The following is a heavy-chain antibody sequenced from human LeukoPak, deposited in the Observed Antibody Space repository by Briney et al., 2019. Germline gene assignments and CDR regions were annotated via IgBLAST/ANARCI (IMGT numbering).Heavy chain of an antibody. CDR2: IDPSDSYT. CDR1: AYSFTSHW. J-gene: IGHJ4*02. D-gene: IGHD3-10*01. CDR3: VRDDLSGSLFHYFHY. Sequence: GESPKTSCKASAYSFTSHWITRVRQMPGKALEWLGRIDPSDSYTNYSPSFQGHVTISADKSISTAYLQWSSLKASDTAMYYCVRDDLSGSLFHYFHYWAQGTLVTVSS. V-gene: IGHV5-10-1*01.